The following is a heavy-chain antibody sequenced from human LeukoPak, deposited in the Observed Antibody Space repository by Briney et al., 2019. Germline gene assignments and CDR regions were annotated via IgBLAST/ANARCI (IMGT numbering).Heavy chain of an antibody. CDR1: GGTFSSYA. J-gene: IGHJ6*04. V-gene: IGHV1-69*01. CDR2: IIPIFGTA. D-gene: IGHD2-2*01. CDR3: ARDAKRGEPGAISSMSIRPYYYYGMDV. Sequence: ASVKVSCKASGGTFSSYAISWVRQAPGQGLEWMGGIIPIFGTANYAQTFQGRVTITADESTSIAYMELSSLRSEDTAVYYCARDAKRGEPGAISSMSIRPYYYYGMDVWGKGTAVTVSS.